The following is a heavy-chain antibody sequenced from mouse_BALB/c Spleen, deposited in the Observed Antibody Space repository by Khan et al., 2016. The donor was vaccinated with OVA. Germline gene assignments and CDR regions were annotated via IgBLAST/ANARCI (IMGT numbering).Heavy chain of an antibody. CDR2: INPSNGGT. D-gene: IGHD2-1*01. J-gene: IGHJ3*01. Sequence: QVQLQQPGAELVKPGASVKISCKASGYTFTSYYMYWVKQRPGQGLEWIGGINPSNGGTNFNEKFKSKATLTVDKSSSTAYMQLSSLTSEDPAVYYCARSGYGTPFAYWGQGTLVTVSA. CDR3: ARSGYGTPFAY. V-gene: IGHV1S81*02. CDR1: GYTFTSYY.